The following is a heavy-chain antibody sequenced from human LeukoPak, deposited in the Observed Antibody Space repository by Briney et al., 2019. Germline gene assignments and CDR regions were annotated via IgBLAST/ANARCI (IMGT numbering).Heavy chain of an antibody. V-gene: IGHV3-30-3*01. CDR1: GFTFSSYA. CDR2: ISYDGSNK. J-gene: IGHJ4*02. CDR3: ARELVVVAAGFDY. Sequence: GRSLRLSCAASGFTFSSYAMHWVRQAPGKGPEWVAVISYDGSNKYYADSVKGRFTISRDNSKNTLYLQMNSLRAEDTAVYYCARELVVVAAGFDYWGQGTLVTVSS. D-gene: IGHD2-15*01.